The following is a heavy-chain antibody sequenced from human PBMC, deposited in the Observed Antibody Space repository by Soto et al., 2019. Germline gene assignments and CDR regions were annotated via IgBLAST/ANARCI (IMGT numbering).Heavy chain of an antibody. Sequence: GASVKVSCKASGGTFSSFGISWVRQAPGQGLEWMGGIIPMSGTANYAQKFQGRVTITADESTSTAYMELSSLRSEDSAVYYCARVGRITIFGVLPSWFDPWGQGTLVTVSS. J-gene: IGHJ5*02. D-gene: IGHD3-3*01. CDR3: ARVGRITIFGVLPSWFDP. V-gene: IGHV1-69*13. CDR1: GGTFSSFG. CDR2: IIPMSGTA.